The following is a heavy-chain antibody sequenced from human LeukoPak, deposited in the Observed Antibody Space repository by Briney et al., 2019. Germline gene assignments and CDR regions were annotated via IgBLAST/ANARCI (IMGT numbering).Heavy chain of an antibody. Sequence: ASVKVSCKASGYTFTGYYMHWVRQAPGQGLEWMGWINPSSGDTNYAQKFQGRVTMTRDTSIRTAYMELRRLKSDDTAVYYCARAGPTYAYFDYWGQGTLVTVSS. CDR2: INPSSGDT. CDR1: GYTFTGYY. CDR3: ARAGPTYAYFDY. D-gene: IGHD2-8*01. J-gene: IGHJ4*02. V-gene: IGHV1-2*02.